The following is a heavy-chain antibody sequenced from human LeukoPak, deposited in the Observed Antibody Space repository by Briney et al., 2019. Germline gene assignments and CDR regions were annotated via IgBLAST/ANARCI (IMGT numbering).Heavy chain of an antibody. CDR3: AKPYYYGSRSYMDY. D-gene: IGHD3-10*01. V-gene: IGHV3-30*18. CDR1: GFTFSSYG. Sequence: PGGSLRLSCAASGFTFSSYGMHWVRQAPGKGLEGVAVISYDGSNTYYAGSVKGRFTISRDNSKNMLYLQMNSLRAEDTAVYYCAKPYYYGSRSYMDYWGQGTLVTVSS. J-gene: IGHJ4*02. CDR2: ISYDGSNT.